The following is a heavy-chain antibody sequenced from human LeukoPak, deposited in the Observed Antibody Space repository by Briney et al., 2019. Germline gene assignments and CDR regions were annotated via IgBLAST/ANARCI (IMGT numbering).Heavy chain of an antibody. Sequence: GESLKISCQASGYSFTTYWIAWVRQMPGKGLEWMGIIYPGDSDTRYSPSFQGQVTISADKSISTAYLQWSSLQASDTAMYYCAVDTNNYYGSGSFDYWGQGTLVTVSS. CDR3: AVDTNNYYGSGSFDY. CDR1: GYSFTTYW. D-gene: IGHD3-10*01. V-gene: IGHV5-51*01. CDR2: IYPGDSDT. J-gene: IGHJ4*02.